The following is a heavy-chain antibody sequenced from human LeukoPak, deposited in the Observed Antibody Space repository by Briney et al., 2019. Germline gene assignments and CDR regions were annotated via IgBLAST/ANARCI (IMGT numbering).Heavy chain of an antibody. D-gene: IGHD1-1*01. V-gene: IGHV3-15*01. J-gene: IGHJ4*02. Sequence: KTGVSLRLSCAASGFTFTNAWMSWVRQAPGKGLEWVGRIKSKIDGGTTDYAAPVKGRFTISRDDSKNTLYLQMNSLKTEDRGVYYCAARYNWHDLAYWGQGTLVTVSS. CDR1: GFTFTNAW. CDR3: AARYNWHDLAY. CDR2: IKSKIDGGTT.